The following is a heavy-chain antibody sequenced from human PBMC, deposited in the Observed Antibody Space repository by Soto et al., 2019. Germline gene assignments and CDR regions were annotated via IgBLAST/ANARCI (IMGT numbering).Heavy chain of an antibody. CDR1: GGSISSGGYY. CDR3: AREGDCGGDCGYYGMDV. V-gene: IGHV4-31*03. Sequence: KASETLSLTCTVSGGSISSGGYYWSWIRQHPGKGLEWIGYIYYSGSTYYNPSLKSRVTISVDTSKNQFSLKLSSVTAADTAVYYCAREGDCGGDCGYYGMDVWGQGTTVTVSS. CDR2: IYYSGST. D-gene: IGHD2-21*02. J-gene: IGHJ6*02.